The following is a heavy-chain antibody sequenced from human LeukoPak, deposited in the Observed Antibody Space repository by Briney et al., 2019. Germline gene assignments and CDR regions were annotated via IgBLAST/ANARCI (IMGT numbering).Heavy chain of an antibody. CDR1: GFTFSSYG. J-gene: IGHJ1*01. CDR3: ARVGGSYGFLSQKPRYFQH. CDR2: ISSSGSTI. Sequence: GGSLRLSCAASGFTFSSYGMNWVRQAPGKGLEWVSYISSSGSTIDYVDYVKGRFTSSRDNAKNSLYLQMNSLRAEDTAVYYCARVGGSYGFLSQKPRYFQHWGQGSLVTASS. V-gene: IGHV3-48*03. D-gene: IGHD1-26*01.